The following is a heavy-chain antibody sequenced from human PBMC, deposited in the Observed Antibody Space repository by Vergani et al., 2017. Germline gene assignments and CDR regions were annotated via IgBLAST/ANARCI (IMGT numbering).Heavy chain of an antibody. CDR1: GFTFNHYA. Sequence: EVQLLESGGDLVQPGGSLRLSCAASGFTFNHYAMNWVRQAPGKGLEWVSGISGSGGSTYYAGSVKGRFIISRDSSKNTLYLQMNSLSAGDTAVYYCAKANPRNSGYDYLYYYHAMDVWGQGPTVTFSS. CDR2: ISGSGGST. J-gene: IGHJ6*02. V-gene: IGHV3-23*01. CDR3: AKANPRNSGYDYLYYYHAMDV. D-gene: IGHD5-12*01.